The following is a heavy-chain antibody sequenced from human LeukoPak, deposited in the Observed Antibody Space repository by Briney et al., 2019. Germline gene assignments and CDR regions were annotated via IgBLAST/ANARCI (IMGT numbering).Heavy chain of an antibody. J-gene: IGHJ3*02. Sequence: ASVKVSCKASGYTFTSYAMNWVRQAPGQGLEWMVWINTNTGNPTYAQGFTGRFVFSLDTSVSTAYLQISSLKAEDTAVYYCASPAGVARGDDAFDIWGQGTMVTVSS. D-gene: IGHD3-10*01. CDR1: GYTFTSYA. CDR2: INTNTGNP. V-gene: IGHV7-4-1*02. CDR3: ASPAGVARGDDAFDI.